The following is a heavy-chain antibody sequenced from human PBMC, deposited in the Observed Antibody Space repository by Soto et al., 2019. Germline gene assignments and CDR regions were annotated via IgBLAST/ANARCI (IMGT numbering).Heavy chain of an antibody. CDR1: GFTFSSYS. J-gene: IGHJ4*02. D-gene: IGHD2-8*01. V-gene: IGHV3-48*02. CDR2: ISSSSSTI. Sequence: VGSLRLSCAASGFTFSSYSMNWFRQAPVNGLEWVSYISSSSSTIYYADSVKGRFTISRDNAKNSLYLQMNSLRDEDTAVYYCARDQINGSPPLDYWGQGTLVTVS. CDR3: ARDQINGSPPLDY.